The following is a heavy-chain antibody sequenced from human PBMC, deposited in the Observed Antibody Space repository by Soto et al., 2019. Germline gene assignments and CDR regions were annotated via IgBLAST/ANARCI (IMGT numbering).Heavy chain of an antibody. D-gene: IGHD6-13*01. J-gene: IGHJ5*02. Sequence: GASVKVSCKASGYTFTSYGISWVRQAPGQGLEWMGWISAYNGNTNYVQKLQGRVTRTTDTSTSTAYMELRSLRSDDTAVYYCARLGYSSSWYWFDPWGQGTLVTVSS. CDR1: GYTFTSYG. CDR2: ISAYNGNT. V-gene: IGHV1-18*01. CDR3: ARLGYSSSWYWFDP.